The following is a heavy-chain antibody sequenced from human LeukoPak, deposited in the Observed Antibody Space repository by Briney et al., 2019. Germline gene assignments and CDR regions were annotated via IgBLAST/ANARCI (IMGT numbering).Heavy chain of an antibody. CDR1: GFTFSSYS. CDR3: ASSMFAHIAAKGNYFDY. V-gene: IGHV3-21*01. Sequence: GGSLRLSCAASGFTFSSYSMNWVRQAPGKGLEWVSSISSSSSYIYYADSVKGRFTISRDNAKNSLYLQMNSLRAEDTAVYYCASSMFAHIAAKGNYFDYWGQGTLVTVSS. CDR2: ISSSSSYI. D-gene: IGHD6-13*01. J-gene: IGHJ4*02.